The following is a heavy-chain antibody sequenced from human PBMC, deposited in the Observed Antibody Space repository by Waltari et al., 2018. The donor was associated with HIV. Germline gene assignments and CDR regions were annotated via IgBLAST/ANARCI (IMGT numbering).Heavy chain of an antibody. J-gene: IGHJ2*01. CDR3: ARVQTGVDTAMVNRYFDL. CDR2: IYYSGST. Sequence: QLQLQESGPGLVKPSETLSLTCTVSGGSISSSSYYWGWIRQPPGKGLEWIGSIYYSGSTYYNPSLKSRVTISVDTSKNQFSLKLSSVTAADTAVYYCARVQTGVDTAMVNRYFDLWSRGTLVTVSS. V-gene: IGHV4-39*01. D-gene: IGHD5-18*01. CDR1: GGSISSSSYY.